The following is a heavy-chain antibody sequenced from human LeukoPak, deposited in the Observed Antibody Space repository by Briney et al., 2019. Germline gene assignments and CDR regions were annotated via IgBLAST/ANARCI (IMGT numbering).Heavy chain of an antibody. CDR2: SYYSGST. Sequence: SSETLSLTCTVSGDSISSYYWSWIRQPPGKGLEWIGYSYYSGSTNYNPSLKSRVTLSVDTSKNQFSLKLTSVTAADTAAYYCARWDDSAWGFGNWGPGTLVTVSS. D-gene: IGHD6-19*01. J-gene: IGHJ4*02. CDR3: ARWDDSAWGFGN. CDR1: GDSISSYY. V-gene: IGHV4-59*08.